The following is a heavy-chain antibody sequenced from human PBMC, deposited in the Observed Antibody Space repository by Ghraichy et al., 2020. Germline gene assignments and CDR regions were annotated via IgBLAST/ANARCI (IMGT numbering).Heavy chain of an antibody. Sequence: GSLRLSCAASGFTFSDYYMSWIRQAPGKGLEWVSYISSSGSTIYYADSVKGRFTISRDNAKNSLYLQMNSLRAEDTAVYYCARDWLKYYDFWSGYYTGSYYYYGMDVWGQGTTVTVSS. CDR2: ISSSGSTI. CDR1: GFTFSDYY. V-gene: IGHV3-11*04. CDR3: ARDWLKYYDFWSGYYTGSYYYYGMDV. J-gene: IGHJ6*02. D-gene: IGHD3-3*01.